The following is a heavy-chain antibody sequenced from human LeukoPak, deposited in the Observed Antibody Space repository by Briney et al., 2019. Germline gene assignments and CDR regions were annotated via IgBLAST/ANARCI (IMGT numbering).Heavy chain of an antibody. V-gene: IGHV3-23*01. CDR3: AKYAGSASYRWYFDY. D-gene: IGHD2-8*01. CDR2: ISGSGVST. J-gene: IGHJ4*02. CDR1: GFTFSTYA. Sequence: GGSLRLSCAASGFTFSTYAMGWVRQAPGKGLEWVSGISGSGVSTYYGDSVKGRFTISRDNPKNTLYMQVNSLRADDTGVYYCAKYAGSASYRWYFDYWGQGTLVTVSS.